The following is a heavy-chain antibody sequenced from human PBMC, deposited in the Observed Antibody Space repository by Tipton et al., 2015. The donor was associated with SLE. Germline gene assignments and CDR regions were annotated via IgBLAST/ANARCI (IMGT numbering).Heavy chain of an antibody. V-gene: IGHV4-34*01. Sequence: TLSLTCTVYGGSFSGYYWSWIRQPPGKGLEWIGEINHSGSTNYNPSLKSRVTISVDTSKNRFSLKLSSVTAADTAVYYCARGPPYYSSSWFRGSSGSPFDYWGQGTLVTVSS. D-gene: IGHD6-13*01. CDR2: INHSGST. CDR1: GGSFSGYY. J-gene: IGHJ4*02. CDR3: ARGPPYYSSSWFRGSSGSPFDY.